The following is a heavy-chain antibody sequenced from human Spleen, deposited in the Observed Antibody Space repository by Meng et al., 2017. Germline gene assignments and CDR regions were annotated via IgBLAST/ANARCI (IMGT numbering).Heavy chain of an antibody. V-gene: IGHV3-23*01. D-gene: IGHD2-2*01. J-gene: IGHJ5*02. CDR3: AKMGLYCRSTSCPTWFDP. CDR1: GFTFSSYA. CDR2: ISGSGGST. Sequence: GESLKISCAASGFTFSSYAMSWVRQAPGKGLEWVSAISGSGGSTYYADSVKGRFTISRDNSKNTLYLQMNSLRAEDTAVYYCAKMGLYCRSTSCPTWFDPWGQGTLVTVSS.